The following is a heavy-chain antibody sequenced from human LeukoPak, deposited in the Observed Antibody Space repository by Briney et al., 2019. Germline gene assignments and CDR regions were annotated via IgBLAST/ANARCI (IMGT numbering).Heavy chain of an antibody. D-gene: IGHD3-22*01. V-gene: IGHV3-23*01. Sequence: GGSLRLSCAASGFTFSSYAMSWVRQAPGKGLEWVSAISGSGGSAYYADSVKGRFTISRDNSKNTLYLQMNSLRAEDTAVYYCAKDLSYDSSPDAFDIWGQGTMVAVSS. CDR2: ISGSGGSA. CDR3: AKDLSYDSSPDAFDI. CDR1: GFTFSSYA. J-gene: IGHJ3*02.